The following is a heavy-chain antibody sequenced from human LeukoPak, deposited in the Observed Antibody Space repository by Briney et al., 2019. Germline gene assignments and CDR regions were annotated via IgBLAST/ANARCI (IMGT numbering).Heavy chain of an antibody. J-gene: IGHJ4*02. CDR2: ITGGGDTT. Sequence: GGSLRLSCAASGFTFSSYAMTWVCQAPGKGLEWVSAITGGGDTTYYADSGKGRFTISRDNSKNTLYLQMNNLRAEDTAIYYCAKAANYDILTGYYLAYWGQGTLVTVSS. V-gene: IGHV3-23*01. D-gene: IGHD3-9*01. CDR3: AKAANYDILTGYYLAY. CDR1: GFTFSSYA.